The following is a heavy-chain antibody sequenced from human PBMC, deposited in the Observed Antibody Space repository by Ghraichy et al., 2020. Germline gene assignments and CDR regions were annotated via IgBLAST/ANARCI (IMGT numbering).Heavy chain of an antibody. J-gene: IGHJ3*02. D-gene: IGHD4-17*01. CDR3: VRGDYGDYVDDAFDI. Sequence: SETLSLSCTVSGGSISSYYWSWIRQPPGKGLEWIGYIYYSGSTNYNPSLKSRVTISVDTSKNQFSLRLSSVTAADTAIYFCVRGDYGDYVDDAFDIWGQGTMVTVSS. CDR2: IYYSGST. CDR1: GGSISSYY. V-gene: IGHV4-59*01.